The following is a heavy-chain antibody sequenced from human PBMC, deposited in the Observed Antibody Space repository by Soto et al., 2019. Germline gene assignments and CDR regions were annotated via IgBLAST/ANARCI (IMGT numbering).Heavy chain of an antibody. V-gene: IGHV5-51*01. Sequence: GESLKISCKGSGYSFSTYWTGWVRQMPGKGLEWIGVIYPDDSETRYSPSFQGQVTISADKSISTAYLQWSSLKASDTAMYYCARHGPRVYYDNSDYYYYGMDVWGQGTTVTVSS. CDR2: IYPDDSET. J-gene: IGHJ6*02. D-gene: IGHD3-22*01. CDR1: GYSFSTYW. CDR3: ARHGPRVYYDNSDYYYYGMDV.